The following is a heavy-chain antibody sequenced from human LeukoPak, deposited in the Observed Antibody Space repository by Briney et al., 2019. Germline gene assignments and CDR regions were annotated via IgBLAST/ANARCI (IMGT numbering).Heavy chain of an antibody. V-gene: IGHV4-59*01. CDR2: VFYTGST. D-gene: IGHD6-6*01. J-gene: IGHJ5*02. CDR1: GDSISPYY. Sequence: PSETLSLTCTVSGDSISPYYWSWIRQPPGGGLEWIGYVFYTGSTNYNPSLKSRVTISVDTSRNQFSLKLTSVTAADTAVYYCARAERYRYSSSAVWFDPWGQGTLVTVSS. CDR3: ARAERYRYSSSAVWFDP.